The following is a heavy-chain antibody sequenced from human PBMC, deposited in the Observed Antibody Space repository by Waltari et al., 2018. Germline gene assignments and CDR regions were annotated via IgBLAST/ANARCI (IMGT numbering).Heavy chain of an antibody. D-gene: IGHD4-17*01. Sequence: QVQLQESGPGLVKPSETLSLTCAVSGYSIRSGYYWGWIRQPPGKGLEWIGSIYHSGSTYYNPSLKSRVTISVDTSKNQFSLKLSSVTATDTAVYYCAENGDYGENWFDPWGQGTLVTVSS. CDR1: GYSIRSGYY. CDR2: IYHSGST. V-gene: IGHV4-38-2*01. CDR3: AENGDYGENWFDP. J-gene: IGHJ5*02.